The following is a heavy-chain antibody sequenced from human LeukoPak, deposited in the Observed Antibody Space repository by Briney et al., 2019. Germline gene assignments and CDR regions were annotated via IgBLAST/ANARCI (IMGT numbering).Heavy chain of an antibody. CDR1: GFTFDNYA. CDR2: ITWNSGSI. D-gene: IGHD3-22*01. V-gene: IGHV3-9*01. CDR3: ARAQRDYYDTKGMLAFDI. Sequence: GGSLRLSCITSGFTFDNYAMHWVRQAPGKGLEWVSGITWNSGSIAYADSVKGRFTISRDNAKNSLYLQMNSLRAEDTAVYYCARAQRDYYDTKGMLAFDIWGQGTMVTVSS. J-gene: IGHJ3*02.